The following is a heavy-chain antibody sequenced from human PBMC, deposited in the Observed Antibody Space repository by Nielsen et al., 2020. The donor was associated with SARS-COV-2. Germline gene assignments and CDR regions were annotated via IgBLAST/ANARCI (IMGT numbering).Heavy chain of an antibody. Sequence: GGSLRLSCAASGFTFSSYGMHWVRQAPGKGLEWVAVISYDGSNKYYADSVKGRFTISRDNSKNTLYLQMNSLRAEDTAVYYCAHAWALDYWGQGTLVTVSS. CDR1: GFTFSSYG. CDR2: ISYDGSNK. V-gene: IGHV3-30*03. J-gene: IGHJ4*02. D-gene: IGHD1-26*01. CDR3: AHAWALDY.